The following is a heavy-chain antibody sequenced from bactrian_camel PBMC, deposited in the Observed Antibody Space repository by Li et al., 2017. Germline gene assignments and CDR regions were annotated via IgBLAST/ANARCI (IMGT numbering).Heavy chain of an antibody. D-gene: IGHD1*01. CDR1: GFTYSGAR. CDR2: IRTSGNSP. V-gene: IGHV3S66*01. CDR3: AARMSSFGDALQERIYEY. J-gene: IGHJ4*01. Sequence: VQLVESGGGSVQAGGSLRLSCVASGFTYSGARMGWFRQAPGKEREGVASIRTSGNSPAYADSVKGRFTISLDNAEKTVYLRMDSLKPEDSAMYFCAARMSSFGDALQERIYEYWGQGTQVTVS.